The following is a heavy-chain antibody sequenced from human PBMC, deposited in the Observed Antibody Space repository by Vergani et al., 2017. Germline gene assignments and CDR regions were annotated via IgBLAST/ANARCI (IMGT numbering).Heavy chain of an antibody. V-gene: IGHV3-48*01. Sequence: EVQLVESGGGLVKPGGSLRLSCAASGFTFSNAWMNWVRQAPGKGLEWVSYISSSSSTIYYADSVKGRFTISRDNAKNSLYLQMNSLRAEDTAVYYCARESIPSYFDYWGQGTLVTVSS. J-gene: IGHJ4*02. D-gene: IGHD2/OR15-2a*01. CDR3: ARESIPSYFDY. CDR1: GFTFSNAW. CDR2: ISSSSSTI.